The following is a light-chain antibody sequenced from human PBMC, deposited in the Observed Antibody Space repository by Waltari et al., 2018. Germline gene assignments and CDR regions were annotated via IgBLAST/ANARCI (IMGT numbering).Light chain of an antibody. CDR2: VNSDGSH. V-gene: IGLV4-69*01. Sequence: QLVLTQSPSASASLGASVKLTCTLSSGHSSNIIAWHQQQPEKGPRYLMKVNSDGSHSKGDEIPALFSGSSSGAERYLTVSNLQSEDEADYFCQTGGHGTWVFGGGTKLTVL. CDR1: SGHSSNI. J-gene: IGLJ3*02. CDR3: QTGGHGTWV.